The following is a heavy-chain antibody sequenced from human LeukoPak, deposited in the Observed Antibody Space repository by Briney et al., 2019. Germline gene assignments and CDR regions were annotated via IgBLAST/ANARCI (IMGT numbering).Heavy chain of an antibody. Sequence: GGSLRLSCAASGFTFSSYAMHWVRQAPGKGLEWVAVISYDGSNKYYADSVKGRFTISRDNSKNTLYLQMNSLRAEDTAVYYCARDRWLQLAYWFDPWGQGTLVTVSS. CDR3: ARDRWLQLAYWFDP. CDR2: ISYDGSNK. V-gene: IGHV3-30*04. D-gene: IGHD5-24*01. J-gene: IGHJ5*02. CDR1: GFTFSSYA.